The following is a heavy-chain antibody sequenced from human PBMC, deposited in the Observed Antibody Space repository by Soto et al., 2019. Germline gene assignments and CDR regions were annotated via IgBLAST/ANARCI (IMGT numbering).Heavy chain of an antibody. Sequence: QVQLVQSGAGVKRLGSSGKVSCKASGGTFSSYAFNWVRQAPGQGLEWVGRIIPILGIGDYAQRFQGRVAITADKSTSTDYMELSSLRSEDTAVYYCARNPRAVAAMHMDVWGKGTMVTVSS. CDR2: IIPILGIG. D-gene: IGHD6-19*01. V-gene: IGHV1-69*04. CDR3: ARNPRAVAAMHMDV. J-gene: IGHJ6*03. CDR1: GGTFSSYA.